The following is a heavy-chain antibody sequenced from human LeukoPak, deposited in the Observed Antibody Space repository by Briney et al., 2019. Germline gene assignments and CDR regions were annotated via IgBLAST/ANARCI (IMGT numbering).Heavy chain of an antibody. V-gene: IGHV4-4*02. CDR1: VDSISSSKW. D-gene: IGHD1-1*01. Sequence: SETLSLACAVSVDSISSSKWWSWVRQAPGKGLEWIGEIHHGGSTNYNPSLKSRVTISIDKSKNEFSLKMSSGTAADTAVYYCARSRDTTNYYGMDVWGQGTTVTVSS. CDR3: ARSRDTTNYYGMDV. CDR2: IHHGGST. J-gene: IGHJ6*02.